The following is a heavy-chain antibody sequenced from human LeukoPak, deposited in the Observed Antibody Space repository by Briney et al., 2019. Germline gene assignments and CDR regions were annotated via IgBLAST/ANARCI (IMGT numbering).Heavy chain of an antibody. CDR3: ARDALYSGSYRGYFDY. Sequence: ASVKVSCTASGYTFTSYYMHWVRPAPGQGLEGMGIINPIGGSTSYAQTFQGRVTMTRDTSTSTVYMELSSLRSEDTAVYYCARDALYSGSYRGYFDYWGQGTLVTVSS. CDR1: GYTFTSYY. J-gene: IGHJ4*02. V-gene: IGHV1-46*01. CDR2: INPIGGST. D-gene: IGHD1-26*01.